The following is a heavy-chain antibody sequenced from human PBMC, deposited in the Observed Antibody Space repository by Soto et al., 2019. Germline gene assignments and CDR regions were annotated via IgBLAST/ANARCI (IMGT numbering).Heavy chain of an antibody. D-gene: IGHD4-17*01. V-gene: IGHV1-46*01. J-gene: IGHJ4*02. CDR1: GGTFSSYA. CDR2: INPSGGST. Sequence: GASVKVSCKASGGTFSSYAISWVRQAPGQGLEWMGIINPSGGSTSYAQKFQGRVTMTRDTSTSTVYMELSSLRSEDTAVYYCARDYHDYGDYGGYWGQGTLVTVSS. CDR3: ARDYHDYGDYGGY.